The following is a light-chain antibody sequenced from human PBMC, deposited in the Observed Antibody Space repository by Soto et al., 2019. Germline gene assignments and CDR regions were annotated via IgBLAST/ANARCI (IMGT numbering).Light chain of an antibody. J-gene: IGLJ1*01. Sequence: QSVLTQPPSASGSPGQSVTISCTGTTSDIGAYNYVSWYQQRPGKAPKLIIYEVTRRPSGVPDRIFGSKSYTTASLTVSGLQAEDEADYYCCSYSVSSTYVFGTGTKLTVL. CDR2: EVT. CDR1: TSDIGAYNY. V-gene: IGLV2-8*01. CDR3: CSYSVSSTYV.